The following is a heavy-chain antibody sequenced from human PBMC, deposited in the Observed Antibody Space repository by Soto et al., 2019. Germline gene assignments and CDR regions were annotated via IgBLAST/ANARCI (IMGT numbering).Heavy chain of an antibody. CDR2: ILPVFGTT. CDR1: GGLFSSFA. J-gene: IGHJ4*02. CDR3: ARGGSPYVWFNEF. Sequence: QGQLVQSGPEVKTVGSSVKLSCKDSGGLFSSFAISWVRQAPGQGLEWLGGILPVFGTTNYPEKFQERVTITADESTNTAYMELSSLTSGDTAIYYCARGGSPYVWFNEFWGQGTLVTVSS. V-gene: IGHV1-69*01. D-gene: IGHD3-16*01.